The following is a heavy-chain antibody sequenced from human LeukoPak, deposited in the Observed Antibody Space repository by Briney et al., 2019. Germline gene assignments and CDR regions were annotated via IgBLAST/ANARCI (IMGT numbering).Heavy chain of an antibody. J-gene: IGHJ5*02. CDR2: IIPIFGTA. CDR1: GGTFSSYA. Sequence: SVKVSCKASGGTFSSYAISWVRQAPGPGLEWLGRIIPIFGTANYAQKFQGRVTITADKSTSTAYMELSSLRSEDTAVYYCAREGYSSGWYNWFDPWGQGALVTVSS. V-gene: IGHV1-69*06. CDR3: AREGYSSGWYNWFDP. D-gene: IGHD6-19*01.